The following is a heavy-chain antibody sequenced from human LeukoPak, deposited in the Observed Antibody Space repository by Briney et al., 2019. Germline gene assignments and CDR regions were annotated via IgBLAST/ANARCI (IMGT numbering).Heavy chain of an antibody. CDR3: ARASKAVMGATAWFDP. Sequence: SETLSLTCTVSGGSISSSSYYWGWIRQPPGKGLEWIGTIYYSGSTNYNPSLKSRVTISVDTSKNQFSLKLSSVTAADTAVYYCARASKAVMGATAWFDPWGQGTLVTVSS. J-gene: IGHJ5*02. D-gene: IGHD1-26*01. V-gene: IGHV4-39*07. CDR1: GGSISSSSYY. CDR2: IYYSGST.